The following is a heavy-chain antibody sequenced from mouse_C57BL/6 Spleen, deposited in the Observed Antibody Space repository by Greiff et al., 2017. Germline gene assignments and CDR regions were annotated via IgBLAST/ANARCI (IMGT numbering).Heavy chain of an antibody. CDR1: GYTFTSYW. V-gene: IGHV1-53*01. CDR2: INPSNGGT. D-gene: IGHD3-2*02. Sequence: VQLQQSGTELVKPGASVKLSCKASGYTFTSYWMHWVKQRPGQGLEWIGNINPSNGGTNYNEKFKSKATLTVDKSSSTAYMQLSSLTSEDSAVYYCARETTAQVYFDYWGQGTTLTVSS. J-gene: IGHJ2*01. CDR3: ARETTAQVYFDY.